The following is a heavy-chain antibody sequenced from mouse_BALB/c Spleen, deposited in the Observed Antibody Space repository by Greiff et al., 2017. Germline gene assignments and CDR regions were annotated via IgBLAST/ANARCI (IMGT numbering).Heavy chain of an antibody. CDR1: GYSFTGYY. D-gene: IGHD2-4*01. V-gene: IGHV1-31*01. Sequence: EVQLQQSGPELVKPGASVKISCKASGYSFTGYYMHWVKQSHVKSLEWIGRINPYNGATSYNQNFKDKASLTVDKSSSTAYMELHSLTSEDSAVYYCARGYYDRGYAMDYWGQGTAGTVSS. CDR3: ARGYYDRGYAMDY. CDR2: INPYNGAT. J-gene: IGHJ4*01.